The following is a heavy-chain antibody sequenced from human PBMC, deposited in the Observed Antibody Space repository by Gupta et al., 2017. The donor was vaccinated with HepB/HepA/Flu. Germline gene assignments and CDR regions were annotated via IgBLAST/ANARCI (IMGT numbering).Heavy chain of an antibody. Sequence: QVQLVQSGAEVKETGASVQVSCRASGYTFTGNFLHWVRQAPGQGLEWMGWINPKTGATNYAQKFQGRVTMTRETSLNTAFMELNRLRSDDTALYYCARDLKTAGPYSKNYYQYFYMDVWGKGTTVTVSS. CDR1: GYTFTGNF. V-gene: IGHV1-2*02. J-gene: IGHJ6*03. CDR3: ARDLKTAGPYSKNYYQYFYMDV. CDR2: INPKTGAT. D-gene: IGHD3-22*01.